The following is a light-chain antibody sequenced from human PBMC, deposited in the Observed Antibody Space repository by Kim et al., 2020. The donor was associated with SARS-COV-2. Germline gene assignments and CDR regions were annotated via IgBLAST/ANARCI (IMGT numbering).Light chain of an antibody. V-gene: IGKV1-12*01. CDR1: QGVNTY. J-gene: IGKJ4*01. Sequence: DIQMTQSPSSVSASVGNRVTITCRASQGVNTYLAWYQQRPGKAPNLLIYNVSTLQTGVPSRFSGSGSGTDFTLTINNLQPEDFGTYYCQQASRFPLTFGGGTKLEI. CDR2: NVS. CDR3: QQASRFPLT.